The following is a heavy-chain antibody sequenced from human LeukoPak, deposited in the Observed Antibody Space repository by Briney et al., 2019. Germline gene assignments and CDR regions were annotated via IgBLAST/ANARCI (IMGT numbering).Heavy chain of an antibody. D-gene: IGHD5-18*01. V-gene: IGHV3-23*01. CDR2: ISGSGGST. CDR3: AKGATAMEFFDC. J-gene: IGHJ4*02. CDR1: GFTSSSYA. Sequence: GGSLRLSCAASGFTSSSYAMSWVRQAPGKGLDWVSGISGSGGSTYYADSVKGRFTISRDISKNTLYLQMNSLRAEDTAVYYCAKGATAMEFFDCWGQGTLVTVSS.